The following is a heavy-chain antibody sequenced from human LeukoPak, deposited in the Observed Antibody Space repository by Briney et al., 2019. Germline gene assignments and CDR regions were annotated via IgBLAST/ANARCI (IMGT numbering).Heavy chain of an antibody. V-gene: IGHV3-33*08. CDR1: GFTFSSYG. J-gene: IGHJ5*02. D-gene: IGHD3-22*01. Sequence: GGSLRLSCAASGFTFSSYGMHWVRQAPGKGLEWVAVIWYDGSNKYYADSVKGRFTISRDNSKNTLYLQMNSLRDEDTAVYYCARERLSDYYDSSGFYPWGQGTLVTVSS. CDR3: ARERLSDYYDSSGFYP. CDR2: IWYDGSNK.